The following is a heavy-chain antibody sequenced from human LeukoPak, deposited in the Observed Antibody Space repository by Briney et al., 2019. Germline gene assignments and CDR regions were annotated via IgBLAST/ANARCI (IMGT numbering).Heavy chain of an antibody. Sequence: PGGSLRLSCAASGFTFSSYGVHWVRQAPGKGLEWVAFIRYDGSKYYADSVKGRFTISRDNSKNTLYLQMNSLRAEDTAVYYCAKDVLGGSGYFLFDSWGRGTLVTVSS. D-gene: IGHD3-3*01. CDR2: IRYDGSK. J-gene: IGHJ4*02. CDR1: GFTFSSYG. V-gene: IGHV3-30*02. CDR3: AKDVLGGSGYFLFDS.